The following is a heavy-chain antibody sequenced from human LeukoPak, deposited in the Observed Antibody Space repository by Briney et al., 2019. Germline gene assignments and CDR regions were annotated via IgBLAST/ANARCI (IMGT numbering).Heavy chain of an antibody. J-gene: IGHJ4*02. CDR3: AKDSYYDFWSGYYLKEDY. CDR1: GFTFSSYA. CDR2: ISGSGGST. V-gene: IGHV3-23*01. Sequence: QPGGSLRLSCAASGFTFSSYAMSWVRQAPGKGLEWVSAISGSGGSTYYADSVKGRFTISRDNSKNTLYLQMNSLRAEDTAVYYCAKDSYYDFWSGYYLKEDYWGQGTLVTVSS. D-gene: IGHD3-3*01.